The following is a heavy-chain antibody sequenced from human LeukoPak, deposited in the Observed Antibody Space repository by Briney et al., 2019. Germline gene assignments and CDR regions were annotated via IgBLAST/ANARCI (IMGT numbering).Heavy chain of an antibody. CDR1: GFSVSNYY. J-gene: IGHJ4*02. CDR2: MYTGGVR. V-gene: IGHV3-66*01. CDR3: TRGQSYCGADCYSD. D-gene: IGHD2-21*02. Sequence: GGSLRLSCAASGFSVSNYYMSWVRQPPGKGLEWVSVMYTGGVRYYGDSVKGRFTISRDNSKNTVFLQMNSLRVEDTALYYCTRGQSYCGADCYSDWGQGTLVTVSS.